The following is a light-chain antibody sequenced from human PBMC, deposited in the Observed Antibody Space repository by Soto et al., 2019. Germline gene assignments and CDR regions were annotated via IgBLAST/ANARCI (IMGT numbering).Light chain of an antibody. J-gene: IGLJ2*01. CDR3: SSYTSSSTDVV. V-gene: IGLV2-14*01. CDR1: SSDVGGYNC. Sequence: QSALTQPASVSGSPGQSITISCTGTSSDVGGYNCVSWYQQHPGKAPKLMIYDVSNRPSGVSNRFSGSKSGNTASLTISGLQAEDEADYYCSSYTSSSTDVVFGGGTQLTVL. CDR2: DVS.